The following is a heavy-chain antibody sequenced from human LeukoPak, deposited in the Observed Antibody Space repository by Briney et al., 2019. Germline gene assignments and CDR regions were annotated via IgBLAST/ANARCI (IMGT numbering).Heavy chain of an antibody. Sequence: GGSLRLSCAASGFTFSSYSMNWVRQAPGKGLEWVSSISSSSSYIYYADSVKGRFTISRDNAKNSLYLQMNSLRAEDTAVYYCARGRPGKISMIVMITPPAFDYWGQGTLVTVSS. CDR3: ARGRPGKISMIVMITPPAFDY. V-gene: IGHV3-21*01. CDR1: GFTFSSYS. D-gene: IGHD3-22*01. CDR2: ISSSSSYI. J-gene: IGHJ4*02.